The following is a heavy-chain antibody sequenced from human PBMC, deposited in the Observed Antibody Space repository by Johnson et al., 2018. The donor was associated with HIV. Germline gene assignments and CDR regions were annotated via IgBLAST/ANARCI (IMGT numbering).Heavy chain of an antibody. J-gene: IGHJ3*02. CDR2: IRGSGDST. CDR1: GFTFDDYG. Sequence: VQLVESGGGVVRPGGSLRLSCAASGFTFDDYGMSWVRQAPGKGLEWVSAIRGSGDSTYYADSVKGRFTISRDNSKNTLYVQMNSLRAEDTAAYYCAKGRWELLAGAFDIWGQGTMVIVSS. D-gene: IGHD1-26*01. V-gene: IGHV3-23*04. CDR3: AKGRWELLAGAFDI.